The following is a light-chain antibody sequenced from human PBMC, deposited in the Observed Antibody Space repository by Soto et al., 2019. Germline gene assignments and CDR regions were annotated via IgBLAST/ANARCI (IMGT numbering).Light chain of an antibody. CDR1: RSNIGAGYD. CDR3: QSYDSSLNAV. V-gene: IGLV1-40*01. J-gene: IGLJ2*01. Sequence: QSVLTQPPSVSGAPGQRVTISCTGSRSNIGAGYDVHWYQQLPGTAPKLLIYGNTNRPSGVPDRFSGSKSGTSASLAITGLQAEDEADYYCQSYDSSLNAVFGGGTKVIVL. CDR2: GNT.